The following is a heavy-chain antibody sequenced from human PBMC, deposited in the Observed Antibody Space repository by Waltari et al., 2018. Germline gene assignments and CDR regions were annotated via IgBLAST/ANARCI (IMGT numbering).Heavy chain of an antibody. CDR2: INPDRGGT. Sequence: QVQLVQSGTEVKKPGASVKVSCRASGYTFTAYFMHWVRQAPGQGLEWMGRINPDRGGTDYAQNLHGRVNMTRDTSINTVYMELSRLTSDDTAVYYCVREQPRIGTAGTWFDPWGQGTLVIVSS. CDR3: VREQPRIGTAGTWFDP. V-gene: IGHV1-2*06. CDR1: GYTFTAYF. D-gene: IGHD6-13*01. J-gene: IGHJ5*02.